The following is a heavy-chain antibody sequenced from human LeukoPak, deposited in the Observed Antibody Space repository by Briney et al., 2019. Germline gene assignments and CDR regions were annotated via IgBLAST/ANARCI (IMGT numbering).Heavy chain of an antibody. D-gene: IGHD6-13*01. Sequence: SETLSLTCSVSSGSITSYYWSWLRQPPGKGLEWIGRIYTSGSTNYNPSLKSRVTMSVDTSKNQFSLKLSSVTAADTAVYYCARVGYGSSSDYWGQGTLVTVSS. CDR1: SGSITSYY. CDR3: ARVGYGSSSDY. CDR2: IYTSGST. V-gene: IGHV4-4*07. J-gene: IGHJ4*02.